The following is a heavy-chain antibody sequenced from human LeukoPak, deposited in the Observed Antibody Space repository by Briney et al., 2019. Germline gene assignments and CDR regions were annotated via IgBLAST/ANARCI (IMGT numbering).Heavy chain of an antibody. Sequence: GGSLRLSCAASGFTVSSIHMVWVRQAPGKGLEWVSVTYTGGNSYYADSVKGRFTISRDNSKNTLYLQMNSLRAEDTAVYYCARGGSYDSSGWWDYWGQGTLVTVSS. CDR2: TYTGGNS. J-gene: IGHJ4*02. CDR3: ARGGSYDSSGWWDY. CDR1: GFTVSSIH. V-gene: IGHV3-53*01. D-gene: IGHD3-22*01.